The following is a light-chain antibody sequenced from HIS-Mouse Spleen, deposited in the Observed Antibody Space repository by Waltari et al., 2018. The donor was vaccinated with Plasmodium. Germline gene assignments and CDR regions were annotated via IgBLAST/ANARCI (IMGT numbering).Light chain of an antibody. CDR1: SSDVGGSNY. CDR2: EVS. Sequence: QSALTQTPSASGSPGQSVTISCTGTSSDVGGSNYVSWYQQHPGKAPNLMIYEVSKRPSGVPARFSGSKSGNTASLTVSGLQAEDEADYYCSSYAGSNNLVFGGGTKLTVL. J-gene: IGLJ2*01. CDR3: SSYAGSNNLV. V-gene: IGLV2-8*01.